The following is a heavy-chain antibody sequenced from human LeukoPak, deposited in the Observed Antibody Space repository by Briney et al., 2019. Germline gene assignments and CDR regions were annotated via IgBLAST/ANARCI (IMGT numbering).Heavy chain of an antibody. CDR1: GFTFSSYA. CDR2: IQGDERSA. Sequence: PGGSLRLSCAASGFTFSSYAMSWVRQAPGKGLVWVSRIQGDERSASYGDSVRGRFTISKDNAKNILYLQMDSLRVEDTAVYYCVRGHTGTIFGVVPVNPLGYWGQGTLVTVSS. D-gene: IGHD3-3*01. V-gene: IGHV3-74*01. CDR3: VRGHTGTIFGVVPVNPLGY. J-gene: IGHJ4*02.